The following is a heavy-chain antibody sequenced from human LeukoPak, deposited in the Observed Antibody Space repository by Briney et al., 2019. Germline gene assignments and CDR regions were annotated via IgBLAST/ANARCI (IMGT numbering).Heavy chain of an antibody. CDR2: IIPILGIA. CDR1: GGTFSSYA. D-gene: IGHD2-2*01. J-gene: IGHJ5*02. CDR3: ARDSTTGSHQYNWLPP. Sequence: SVKVSCKASGGTFSSYAISWVRQAPGQGLEWMGRIIPILGIANYAQKFRGRVTITADKSTSTAYMELSSLRSEDTAVYYCARDSTTGSHQYNWLPPGRRRPLDSVPS. V-gene: IGHV1-69*04.